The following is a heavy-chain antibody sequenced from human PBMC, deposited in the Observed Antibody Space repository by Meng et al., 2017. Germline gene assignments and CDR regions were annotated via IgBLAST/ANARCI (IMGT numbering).Heavy chain of an antibody. CDR2: INHSGST. CDR1: GGSISSGGYY. J-gene: IGHJ4*02. D-gene: IGHD6-13*01. CDR3: ASSAWYSDNPGYFDY. Sequence: QLQLQESGSGLVKPSQTLSLTCAVSGGSISSGGYYWSWIRQPPGKGLEWIGEINHSGSTNYNPSLKSRVTISVDTSKNQFSLKLSSVTAADTAAYYCASSAWYSDNPGYFDYWGQGTLVTVSS. V-gene: IGHV4-30-2*01.